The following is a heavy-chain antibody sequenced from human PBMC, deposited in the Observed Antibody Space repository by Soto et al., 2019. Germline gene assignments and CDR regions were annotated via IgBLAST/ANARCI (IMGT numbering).Heavy chain of an antibody. D-gene: IGHD2-2*01. CDR3: AKQGPGLVPAAIRTGDAGNYYYGMDV. CDR1: GFTFSSYG. CDR2: ISYDGSNK. Sequence: GGSLRLSCAASGFTFSSYGMHWVRQAPGKGLEWVAVISYDGSNKYYADSVKGRFTISRDNSKNTLYLQMDSLRAEDTAVYYCAKQGPGLVPAAIRTGDAGNYYYGMDVWGQGTTVTVSS. V-gene: IGHV3-30*18. J-gene: IGHJ6*02.